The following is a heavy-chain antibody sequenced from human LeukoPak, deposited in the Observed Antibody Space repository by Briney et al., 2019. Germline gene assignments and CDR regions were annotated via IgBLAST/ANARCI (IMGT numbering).Heavy chain of an antibody. CDR2: MNPNSGNT. J-gene: IGHJ6*03. Sequence: GASVKLSCKASGYTLTSYDINCVRQATGQGLEWMGRMNPNSGNTGDAQKFQGRVTMTRSTSISTAYMELSRLRSEDTAVYYCARDGGQLGRYYYYMDVWGKGTTVIVSS. V-gene: IGHV1-8*01. CDR1: GYTLTSYD. CDR3: ARDGGQLGRYYYYMDV. D-gene: IGHD6-6*01.